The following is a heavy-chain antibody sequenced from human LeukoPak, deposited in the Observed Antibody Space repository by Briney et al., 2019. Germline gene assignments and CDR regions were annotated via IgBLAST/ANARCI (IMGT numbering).Heavy chain of an antibody. CDR1: GFTFSDYY. V-gene: IGHV3-11*01. CDR3: ARDRSGGTYYYDSSGYSF. CDR2: ISGSGNTI. Sequence: GGSLRLSCAASGFTFSDYYMSWIRQAPGKGLEWVSSISGSGNTIYYADSAMGRFTISRDNAKNSLYLLMNSLTAEDTAVYYCARDRSGGTYYYDSSGYSFWGQETLVTVSS. J-gene: IGHJ4*02. D-gene: IGHD3-22*01.